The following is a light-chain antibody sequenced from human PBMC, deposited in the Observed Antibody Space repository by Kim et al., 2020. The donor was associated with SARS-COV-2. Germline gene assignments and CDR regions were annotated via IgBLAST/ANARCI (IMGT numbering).Light chain of an antibody. J-gene: IGKJ2*01. CDR2: KAS. CDR1: QSISSW. V-gene: IGKV1-5*03. Sequence: DIQMTQSPSILSASVGDRVTITCRASQSISSWLAWYQQKPGKAPKLLISKASDLEGGVPSRFSGRGSGTEFTLTINTLQPDDFATYSCQQYDSDPYTFGQGTKLEI. CDR3: QQYDSDPYT.